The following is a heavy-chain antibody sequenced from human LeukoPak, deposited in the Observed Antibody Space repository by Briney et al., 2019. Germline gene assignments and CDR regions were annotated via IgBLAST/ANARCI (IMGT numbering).Heavy chain of an antibody. CDR1: GFTFSSYP. V-gene: IGHV3-30*04. CDR2: ISDDGTNK. D-gene: IGHD4/OR15-4a*01. Sequence: PGRSLRLSCAASGFTFSSYPMHWVRQAPGKGLEWVAVISDDGTNKYYANSVKGRFTISRDNSKNTLYLQMNSLRAEDTAVYYCARGRHGDNGAFDIWGQGTMVTVSS. J-gene: IGHJ3*02. CDR3: ARGRHGDNGAFDI.